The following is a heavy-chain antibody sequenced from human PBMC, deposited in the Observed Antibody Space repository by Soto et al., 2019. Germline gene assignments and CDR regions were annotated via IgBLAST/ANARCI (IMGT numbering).Heavy chain of an antibody. CDR1: GFTFDNYG. J-gene: IGHJ3*01. CDR2: IWYDGSKS. V-gene: IGHV3-33*01. D-gene: IGHD3-16*01. Sequence: LRLSCAVSGFTFDNYGMNWVRQAPGKGLERVASIWYDGSKSYYGESVEGRFSIARDNSKDTLYLQMSSLRAEDTAVYYCARTNDAYGGAFDFWGRGTTVTVSS. CDR3: ARTNDAYGGAFDF.